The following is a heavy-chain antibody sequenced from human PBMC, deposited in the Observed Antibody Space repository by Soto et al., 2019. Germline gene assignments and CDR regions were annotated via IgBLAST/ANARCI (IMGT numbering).Heavy chain of an antibody. J-gene: IGHJ4*02. Sequence: SETLSLTCTVSGGSISNYYWSWIRQPPGEGLEWIGYIYYSGSTNYNPSLKSRVTISVDTSKNQFSLKLSSVTAADTAVYYCASTVYPRAYFDYWGQGTLVTVSS. CDR3: ASTVYPRAYFDY. V-gene: IGHV4-59*01. CDR1: GGSISNYY. CDR2: IYYSGST. D-gene: IGHD2-2*02.